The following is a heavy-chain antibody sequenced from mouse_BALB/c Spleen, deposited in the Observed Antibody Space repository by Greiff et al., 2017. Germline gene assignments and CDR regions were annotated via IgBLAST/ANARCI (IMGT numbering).Heavy chain of an antibody. CDR1: GYTFTSYW. D-gene: IGHD4-1*01. V-gene: IGHV1-5*01. CDR3: TRPWDAFAY. J-gene: IGHJ3*01. Sequence: VQLQQSGTVLARPGASVKMSCKASGYTFTSYWMHWVKQRPGQGLEWIGAIYPGNSDTSYNQKFKGKAKLTAVTSTSTAYMELSSLTNEDSAVYYCTRPWDAFAYWGQGTLVTVSA. CDR2: IYPGNSDT.